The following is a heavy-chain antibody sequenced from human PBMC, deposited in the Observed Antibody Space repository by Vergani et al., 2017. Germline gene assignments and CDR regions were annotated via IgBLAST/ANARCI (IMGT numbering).Heavy chain of an antibody. J-gene: IGHJ4*02. Sequence: QVQLVESGGGVVQPGTSLRLSCVVSGFALNRRAMYWARQAPGKGLEWVVGISFDGTNEYYPDLVKGRFTISRDIAKNTLYLQVRSLRLEDTGVYHCVRDRGLCAGGRCYTEAWDYWGQGTPVTVSS. CDR2: ISFDGTNE. CDR3: VRDRGLCAGGRCYTEAWDY. D-gene: IGHD2-2*02. V-gene: IGHV3-30-3*01. CDR1: GFALNRRA.